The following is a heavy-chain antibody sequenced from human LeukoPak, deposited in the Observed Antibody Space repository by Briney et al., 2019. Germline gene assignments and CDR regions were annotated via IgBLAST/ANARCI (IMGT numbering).Heavy chain of an antibody. V-gene: IGHV3-20*04. J-gene: IGHJ4*02. CDR2: INWNGGST. CDR1: GFTFDDYG. CDR3: ARERTYYFDY. Sequence: TGGSLRLSCAASGFTFDDYGMSWVRQAPGKGLEWVSGINWNGGSTGYADSVKGRFTISRDNGKNSLYLQMNSLTAEDTAVYYCARERTYYFDYWGQGTQVTVSS.